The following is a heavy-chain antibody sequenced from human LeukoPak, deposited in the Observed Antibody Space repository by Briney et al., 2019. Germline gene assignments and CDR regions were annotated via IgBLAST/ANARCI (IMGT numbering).Heavy chain of an antibody. V-gene: IGHV4-34*01. CDR3: ARVSSYYYDSSGYQGIDY. CDR1: GDSISQDY. J-gene: IGHJ4*02. Sequence: SETLSLTCTVSGDSISQDYWSWIRQPPGKGLEWIGEINHSGSTNYNPSLKSRVTISVDTSKNQFSLKLSSVTAADTAVYYCARVSSYYYDSSGYQGIDYWGQGTLVTVSS. CDR2: INHSGST. D-gene: IGHD3-22*01.